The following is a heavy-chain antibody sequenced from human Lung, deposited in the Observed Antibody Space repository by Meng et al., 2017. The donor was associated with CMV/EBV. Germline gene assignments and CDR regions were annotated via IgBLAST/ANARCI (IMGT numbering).Heavy chain of an antibody. J-gene: IGHJ6*02. D-gene: IGHD4-17*01. CDR3: ARLDDYGDTSKFDV. CDR1: GYTFTGYY. CDR2: INPNSGGT. Sequence: ASVKVSXKASGYTFTGYYMHWVRQAPGQGLEWMGWINPNSGGTNYAQNFQGRVTMTRDTSIATAYMELSRLRSDDTAVYYCARLDDYGDTSKFDVWGQGTXVTVSS. V-gene: IGHV1-2*02.